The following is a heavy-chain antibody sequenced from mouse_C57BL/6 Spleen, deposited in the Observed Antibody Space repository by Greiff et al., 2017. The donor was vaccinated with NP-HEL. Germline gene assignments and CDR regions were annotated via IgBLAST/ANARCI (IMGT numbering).Heavy chain of an antibody. Sequence: EVKLVESGGGLVKPGGSLKLSCAASGFTFSSYAMSWVRQTPEKRLEWVATISDGGSYTYYPDNVKGRFTISRDNAKNNLYLQMSHLKSEDTAMYYCAREGELGFAYWGQGTLVTVSA. CDR3: AREGELGFAY. V-gene: IGHV5-4*01. CDR1: GFTFSSYA. CDR2: ISDGGSYT. D-gene: IGHD4-1*01. J-gene: IGHJ3*01.